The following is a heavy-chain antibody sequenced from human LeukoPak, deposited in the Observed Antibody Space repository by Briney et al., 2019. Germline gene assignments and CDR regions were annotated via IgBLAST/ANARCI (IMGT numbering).Heavy chain of an antibody. CDR3: ARGPNYDFWSGYYYYGMDV. CDR1: GGSFSGYY. Sequence: SETLSLTCAVYGGSFSGYYWSWIRQPPGKGLEWIGEINHSGSTNYNPSLKSRVTISVDTSKNQFSLKLSSVTAADTAVYYCARGPNYDFWSGYYYYGMDVWGQGTTVTVSS. CDR2: INHSGST. J-gene: IGHJ6*02. V-gene: IGHV4-34*01. D-gene: IGHD3-3*01.